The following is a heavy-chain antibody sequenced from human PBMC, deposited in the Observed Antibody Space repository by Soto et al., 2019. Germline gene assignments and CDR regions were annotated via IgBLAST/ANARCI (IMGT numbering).Heavy chain of an antibody. CDR2: ISGSGGST. Sequence: EVQLLESGGGLIQPGGSLRLSCAASGFTFSSYAMSWVRQAPGKGLEWVSAISGSGGSTYYADSVKGRLTISRDNSKNTLYLQMNSLRAEDTAVYYFAYRSTPFDSWGQGTLVTVSS. J-gene: IGHJ4*02. D-gene: IGHD6-13*01. CDR3: AYRSTPFDS. V-gene: IGHV3-23*01. CDR1: GFTFSSYA.